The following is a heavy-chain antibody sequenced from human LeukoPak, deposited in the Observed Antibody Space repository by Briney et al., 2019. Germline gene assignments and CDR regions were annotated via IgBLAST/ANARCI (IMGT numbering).Heavy chain of an antibody. J-gene: IGHJ4*02. Sequence: SETLSLTCTVSGGSISSTTYYWGWIRQPPGKGLEWIANIYYSGSTYYNPSLKSRFTISVNTSKNQFSLKLNSVTAADTAVYYCARGSSGWDIVPFDDWGQGTLGTV. D-gene: IGHD6-19*01. CDR3: ARGSSGWDIVPFDD. CDR1: GGSISSTTYY. V-gene: IGHV4-39*01. CDR2: IYYSGST.